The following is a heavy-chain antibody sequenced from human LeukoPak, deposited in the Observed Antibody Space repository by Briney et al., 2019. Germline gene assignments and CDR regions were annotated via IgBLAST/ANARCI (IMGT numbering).Heavy chain of an antibody. J-gene: IGHJ4*02. V-gene: IGHV3-48*03. CDR1: VFTFTRYE. CDR2: ISSSGSTI. Sequence: PGGSLRLSCAAPVFTFTRYEMNWGREAPGKGLEWVSYISSSGSTIYYADSVKDRFTISRGNVKISLYLQIYRLRAGDTSVYYCSRGGIAARFDYWGQGTLVTVSS. D-gene: IGHD6-13*01. CDR3: SRGGIAARFDY.